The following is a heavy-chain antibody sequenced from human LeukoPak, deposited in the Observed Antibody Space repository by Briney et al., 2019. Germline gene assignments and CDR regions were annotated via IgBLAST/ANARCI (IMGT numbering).Heavy chain of an antibody. CDR2: IIPILGIA. V-gene: IGHV1-69*04. D-gene: IGHD1-26*01. CDR1: GGTFSSYA. Sequence: ASVKVSCKASGGTFSSYAISWVRQAPGQRLEWMGRIIPILGIANYAQKFQGRVTITADKSTSTAYMELSSLRSEDTAVYYCATAGAQWEQRGFDYWGQGTLVTVTS. CDR3: ATAGAQWEQRGFDY. J-gene: IGHJ4*02.